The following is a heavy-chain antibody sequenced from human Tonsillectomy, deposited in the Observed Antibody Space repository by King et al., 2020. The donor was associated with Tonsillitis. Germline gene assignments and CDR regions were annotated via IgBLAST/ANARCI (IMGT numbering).Heavy chain of an antibody. CDR3: ARVAHYYVSSAYSDAFDI. CDR2: IGTVGDT. Sequence: EVQLVESGGGLVQPGGSLRLSCAASGFTFSTYDMHWVRQATGKGLEWVSSIGTVGDTYYPGSVKGRFTISRENARNSLYLQMNSLRAGDTAVYFCARVAHYYVSSAYSDAFDIWGQGTMVTVSS. CDR1: GFTFSTYD. D-gene: IGHD3-22*01. J-gene: IGHJ3*02. V-gene: IGHV3-13*04.